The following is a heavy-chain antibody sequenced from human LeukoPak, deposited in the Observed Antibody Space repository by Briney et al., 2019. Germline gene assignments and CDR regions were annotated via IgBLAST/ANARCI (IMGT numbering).Heavy chain of an antibody. CDR3: ARDGGLHVYGY. J-gene: IGHJ4*02. D-gene: IGHD5-24*01. V-gene: IGHV1-3*01. CDR1: GYTFTSYA. CDR2: INAGNGNT. Sequence: GASVKVSCKASGYTFTSYAMHWVHQAPGQRLEWMGWINAGNGNTKYSQKFQGRVTITRDTSASTAYMELSSLRSEDTAVYYCARDGGLHVYGYWGQGTLVTVSS.